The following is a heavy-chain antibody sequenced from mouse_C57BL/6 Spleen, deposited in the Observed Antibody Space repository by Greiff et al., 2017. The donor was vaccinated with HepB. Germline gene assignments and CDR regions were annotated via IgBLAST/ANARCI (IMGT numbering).Heavy chain of an antibody. CDR3: TRLNYYGSRRDYFDY. Sequence: QVQLKQSGAELVRPGASVTLSCKASGYTFTDYEMHWVKQTPVHGLEWIGAIDPETGGTAYNQKFKGKAILTADKSSSTAYMELRSLTSEDSAVYYCTRLNYYGSRRDYFDYWGQGTTLTVSS. D-gene: IGHD1-1*01. CDR2: IDPETGGT. CDR1: GYTFTDYE. V-gene: IGHV1-15*01. J-gene: IGHJ2*01.